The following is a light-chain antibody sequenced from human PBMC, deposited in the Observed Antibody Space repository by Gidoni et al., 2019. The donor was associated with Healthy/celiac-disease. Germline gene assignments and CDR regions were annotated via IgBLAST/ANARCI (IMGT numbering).Light chain of an antibody. CDR1: QSISSW. Sequence: DIQMTQSPSTLSASVGDRVTITCRASQSISSWLAWYQQKPGKAPKLLIYKASSLESGVPSRFSGSGFGTEFTLTISSLQPDDFATYYCQQYNSYSWTFXQXTKVXIK. CDR3: QQYNSYSWT. J-gene: IGKJ1*01. V-gene: IGKV1-5*03. CDR2: KAS.